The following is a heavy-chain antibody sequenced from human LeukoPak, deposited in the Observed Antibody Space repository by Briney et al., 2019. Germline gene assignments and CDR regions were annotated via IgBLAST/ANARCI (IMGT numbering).Heavy chain of an antibody. V-gene: IGHV3-23*01. CDR3: AKGIDYYDSSGYLGLFDY. CDR2: ISGSGGST. Sequence: PGGSLRLSCAASGFTFSSYAMSWVRQAPGKGLEWVSAISGSGGSTYYADSVKGRFTISRDNPKNTLYLQMNSLRAEDTAVYYCAKGIDYYDSSGYLGLFDYWGQGTLVTVSS. D-gene: IGHD3-22*01. J-gene: IGHJ4*02. CDR1: GFTFSSYA.